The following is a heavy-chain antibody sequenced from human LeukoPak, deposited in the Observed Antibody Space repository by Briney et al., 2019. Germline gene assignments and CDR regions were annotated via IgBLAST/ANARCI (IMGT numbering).Heavy chain of an antibody. Sequence: GGSLRLSCAASGFTFSSYAMSWVRQAPGKGLEWVSAISGSGGSTYYADSVKGRFTISRDNSKNTLYLQMNSLRAENTAVYYCAGDFWSGYYDYWGQGTLVTVSS. CDR3: AGDFWSGYYDY. J-gene: IGHJ4*02. CDR2: ISGSGGST. CDR1: GFTFSSYA. D-gene: IGHD3-3*01. V-gene: IGHV3-23*01.